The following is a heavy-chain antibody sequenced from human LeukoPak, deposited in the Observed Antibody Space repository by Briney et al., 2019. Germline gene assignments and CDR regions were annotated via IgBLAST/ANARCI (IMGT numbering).Heavy chain of an antibody. CDR2: IYYSGST. J-gene: IGHJ6*03. CDR1: GGSISSNY. V-gene: IGHV4-59*01. Sequence: SETLSLTCNVSGGSISSNYWSWIRQPPGKGLEWIGYIYYSGSTNYNPSLKSRVTISVDTSKNQFSLKLSSVTAADTAVYYCASSPGVGSYYYYYYYYMDVWGKGTTVTVSS. CDR3: ASSPGVGSYYYYYYYYMDV. D-gene: IGHD1-26*01.